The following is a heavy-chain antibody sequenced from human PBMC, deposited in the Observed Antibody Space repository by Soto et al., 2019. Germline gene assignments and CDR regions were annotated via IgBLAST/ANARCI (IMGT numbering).Heavy chain of an antibody. CDR3: ARGPPYDDYDFWSGYYPDPTDYYYYGMDV. J-gene: IGHJ6*02. CDR1: GYSFTSYW. Sequence: GESLKISCKGSGYSFTSYWIGWVRQMPGKGLEWMGIIYPGDSDTRYSPSFQGQVTISADKSISTAYLQWSSLKASDTAMYYCARGPPYDDYDFWSGYYPDPTDYYYYGMDVWGQGTTVTVSS. V-gene: IGHV5-51*01. CDR2: IYPGDSDT. D-gene: IGHD3-3*01.